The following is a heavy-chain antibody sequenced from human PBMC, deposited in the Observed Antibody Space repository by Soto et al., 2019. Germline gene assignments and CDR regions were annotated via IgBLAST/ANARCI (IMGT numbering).Heavy chain of an antibody. V-gene: IGHV4-59*01. CDR1: GGSISSFY. Sequence: SETRSLTCTVSGGSISSFYWSWIRQPPGKGLEWIGYVYGSGSTDYNPSLLSRVTISIXXXKXXXXLRLTSMXAAXTAVYYCARSVHTTRGLMDVWGQGTTVTVSS. D-gene: IGHD2-2*01. CDR2: VYGSGST. J-gene: IGHJ6*02. CDR3: ARSVHTTRGLMDV.